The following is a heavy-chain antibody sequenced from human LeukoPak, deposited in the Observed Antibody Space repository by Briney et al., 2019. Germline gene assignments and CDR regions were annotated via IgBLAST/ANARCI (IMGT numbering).Heavy chain of an antibody. CDR1: GGLISISTYY. D-gene: IGHD3/OR15-3a*01. V-gene: IGHV4-39*07. J-gene: IGHJ2*01. CDR3: TRNSGIIFGFRYFDL. CDR2: IYYSGTT. Sequence: SETLSLTCTVSGGLISISTYYWGWIRQPPGKGLEWIGSIYYSGTTHYNPSLKSRVTIAVDTSKNQFSLKLISVTAADTAVYYCTRNSGIIFGFRYFDLWGRGTLVTVSS.